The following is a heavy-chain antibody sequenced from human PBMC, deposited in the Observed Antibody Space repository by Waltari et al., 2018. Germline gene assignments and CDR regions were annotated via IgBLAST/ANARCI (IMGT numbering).Heavy chain of an antibody. D-gene: IGHD5-18*01. V-gene: IGHV4-4*07. J-gene: IGHJ5*02. CDR2: IYTSGST. CDR1: GGSISSYY. Sequence: QVQLQESGPGLVKPSETLSLTCTVSGGSISSYYWSWIRQPAGKGLEWIGRIYTSGSTNYHPSLKSRVTMSVDTSKNQCSLKLSSVTAADTAVYYCARGDGYSSMYNWFDPWGQGTLVTVSS. CDR3: ARGDGYSSMYNWFDP.